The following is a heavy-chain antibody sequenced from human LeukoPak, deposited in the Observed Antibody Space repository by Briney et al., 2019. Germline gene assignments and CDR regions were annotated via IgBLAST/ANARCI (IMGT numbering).Heavy chain of an antibody. V-gene: IGHV3-23*01. J-gene: IGHJ4*02. CDR2: ISGSGGST. CDR3: AKAPHHGMIVVVSY. Sequence: GGSLRLSCAASGFTFSSYAMSWVRQAPGRGPEWVSAISGSGGSTYYADSVKGRFTISRDNSKNTLYLQMNSLRAEDTAVYYCAKAPHHGMIVVVSYWGQGTLVTVSS. CDR1: GFTFSSYA. D-gene: IGHD3-22*01.